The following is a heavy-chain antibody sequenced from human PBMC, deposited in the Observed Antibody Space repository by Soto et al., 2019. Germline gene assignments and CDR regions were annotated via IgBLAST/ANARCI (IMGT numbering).Heavy chain of an antibody. D-gene: IGHD2-15*01. CDR2: INAGNGNT. V-gene: IGHV1-3*01. J-gene: IGHJ6*02. CDR1: GYTFTSYA. Sequence: ASVKVSCKASGYTFTSYAMHWVRQAPGQRLEWMGWINAGNGNTKYLQKFQGRVTITRDTSASTAYMELSGLRSEDTAVYYCARDPTYSDNGMVVPAKYGMDVWGQGTTVTAP. CDR3: ARDPTYSDNGMVVPAKYGMDV.